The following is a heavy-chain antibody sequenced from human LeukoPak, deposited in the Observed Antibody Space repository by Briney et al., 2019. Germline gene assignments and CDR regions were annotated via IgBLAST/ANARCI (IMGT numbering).Heavy chain of an antibody. CDR2: IYYSGST. CDR1: GGSISSYY. Sequence: SETLSLTCTVSGGSISSYYWSWIRQPPGKGLEWIGYIYYSGSTNYNPSLKSRVTMSVDTSKNHFSLKLTSVTAADTALYYCARERTGVGGADFWGQGTLVTVSS. CDR3: ARERTGVGGADF. J-gene: IGHJ4*02. V-gene: IGHV4-59*01. D-gene: IGHD1-26*01.